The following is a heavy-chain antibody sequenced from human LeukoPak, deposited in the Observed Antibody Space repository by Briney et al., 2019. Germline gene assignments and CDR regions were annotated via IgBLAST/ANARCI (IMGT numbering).Heavy chain of an antibody. CDR3: ARAPKIRSTYYDFWSGIDY. D-gene: IGHD3-3*01. CDR1: GYTFTSYY. Sequence: ASVKVSCKASGYTFTSYYMHWVRQAPGQGLEWMGIINPSGGSTSYAQRFQGRVTMTRDTSTSTVYMELSSLRSEDTAVYYCARAPKIRSTYYDFWSGIDYWGQGTLVTVSS. J-gene: IGHJ4*02. CDR2: INPSGGST. V-gene: IGHV1-46*03.